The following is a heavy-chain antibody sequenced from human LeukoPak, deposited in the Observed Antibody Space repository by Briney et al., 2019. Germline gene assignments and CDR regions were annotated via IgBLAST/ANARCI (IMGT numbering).Heavy chain of an antibody. D-gene: IGHD3-9*01. CDR1: GGTFSSYA. CDR3: AREIDGYFDL. J-gene: IGHJ2*01. CDR2: IIPILGIA. Sequence: SVKVSCKASGGTFSSYAISWVRQAPGQGLEWMGRIIPILGIANYAQKFQGRVTITTDESTSTAYMELSSLRSEDTAVYYCAREIDGYFDLWGRGTLVTVSS. V-gene: IGHV1-69*04.